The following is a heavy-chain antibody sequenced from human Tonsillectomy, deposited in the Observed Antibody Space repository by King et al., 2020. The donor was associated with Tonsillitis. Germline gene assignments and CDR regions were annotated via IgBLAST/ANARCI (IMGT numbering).Heavy chain of an antibody. V-gene: IGHV4-30-4*07. D-gene: IGHD3-10*01. CDR3: ARIWFGELSPTAYDY. Sequence: VQLQESGPGLVKPSQTLSLTCAVSGGSISSGGYSWSWIRQPPGKGLEWIGYIYYSGSTYYNPSLKSRVTISVDTSKNQFSLKLSSVTAAYTAVYYCARIWFGELSPTAYDYWGQGTLVTVSS. J-gene: IGHJ4*02. CDR2: IYYSGST. CDR1: GGSISSGGYS.